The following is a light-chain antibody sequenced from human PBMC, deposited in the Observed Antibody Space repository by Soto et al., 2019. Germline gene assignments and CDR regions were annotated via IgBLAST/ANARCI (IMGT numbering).Light chain of an antibody. CDR3: QQYGSTPYT. J-gene: IGKJ2*01. Sequence: EIVLTQSPDTLSLSPGDTATLSCRASQRVYSNYLAWYQHQPGQTPRLLISVASSRATGIPDRFSGSGSETDFTLTISRLEPEDFAVYYCQQYGSTPYTFGQGTKL. CDR1: QRVYSNY. CDR2: VAS. V-gene: IGKV3-20*01.